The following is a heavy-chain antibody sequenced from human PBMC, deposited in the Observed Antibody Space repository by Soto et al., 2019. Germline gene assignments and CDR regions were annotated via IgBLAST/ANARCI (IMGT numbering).Heavy chain of an antibody. CDR2: IYYRANP. V-gene: IGHV4-59*08. CDR1: GWSISSYY. Sequence: SETLSLTCTVSGWSISSYYWSWIRQPPGKGLEWIGYIYYRANPNYNPSLKSRVTISQDTSKNQFSLKLSSVTAADTAVYYCARHSGDGYDYLDYWGQGTMVTVSS. J-gene: IGHJ4*01. CDR3: ARHSGDGYDYLDY. D-gene: IGHD5-12*01.